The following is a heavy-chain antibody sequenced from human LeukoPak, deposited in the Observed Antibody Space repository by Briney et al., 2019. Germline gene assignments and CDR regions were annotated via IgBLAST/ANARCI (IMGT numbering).Heavy chain of an antibody. Sequence: GGSLRLSCAASGFTFSGSAMHWVRRASGKGLEWVGRIRSKANSYATAYAASVKGRFTISRDDSKNTAYLQMNSLKTEDTAVYYCTRHVKGYSYGFGWGQGTLVTVSS. CDR3: TRHVKGYSYGFG. D-gene: IGHD5-18*01. CDR1: GFTFSGSA. V-gene: IGHV3-73*01. J-gene: IGHJ4*02. CDR2: IRSKANSYAT.